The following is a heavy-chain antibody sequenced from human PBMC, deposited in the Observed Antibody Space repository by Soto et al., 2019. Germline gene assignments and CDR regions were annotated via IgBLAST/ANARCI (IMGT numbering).Heavy chain of an antibody. CDR3: ARDLTPGLVDH. V-gene: IGHV1-18*01. J-gene: IGHJ4*02. D-gene: IGHD3-9*01. CDR2: ISAYNGNT. CDR1: GYTFTIYG. Sequence: ASVKVACKASGYTFTIYGSSWVRQAHGQGLEWMGWISAYNGNTNYAQKLQGRVTMTTDTSTSTAYMELRSLRSDDTAVYYCARDLTPGLVDHWGQGTLVTVSS.